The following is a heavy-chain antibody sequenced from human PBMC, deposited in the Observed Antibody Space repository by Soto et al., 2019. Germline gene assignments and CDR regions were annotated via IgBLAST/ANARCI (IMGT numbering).Heavy chain of an antibody. J-gene: IGHJ3*02. CDR2: IIPILGIA. CDR3: ARAAGDCSGGSCYSGAFDI. CDR1: GGTFSSYT. Sequence: QVQLVQSGAEVKKPGSSVKVSCKASGGTFSSYTISWVRQAPGQGLEWMGRIIPILGIANYAQKFQGRVTITADKSTSTAYMELSSLRSEDTAVYYCARAAGDCSGGSCYSGAFDIWGQGTMVTVSS. V-gene: IGHV1-69*02. D-gene: IGHD2-15*01.